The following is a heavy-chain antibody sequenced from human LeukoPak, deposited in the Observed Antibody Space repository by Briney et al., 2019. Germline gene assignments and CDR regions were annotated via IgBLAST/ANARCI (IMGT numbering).Heavy chain of an antibody. CDR3: ARGGSRYCSSTSCYGGRYYFDY. V-gene: IGHV4-30-4*01. Sequence: PSETLSLTCTVSGGSISSGDCYWSWIRQPPGKGLEWIGYIYYSGSTYYNPSLKSRVTISVDTSKNQFSLKLSSVTAADTAVYYCARGGSRYCSSTSCYGGRYYFDYWGQGTLVTVSS. J-gene: IGHJ4*02. CDR2: IYYSGST. CDR1: GGSISSGDCY. D-gene: IGHD2-2*01.